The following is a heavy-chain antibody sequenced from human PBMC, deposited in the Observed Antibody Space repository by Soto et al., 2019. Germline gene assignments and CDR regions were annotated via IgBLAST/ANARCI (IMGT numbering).Heavy chain of an antibody. CDR3: ARDPLASGYDLTNWFDP. CDR2: ISSSSSTI. D-gene: IGHD5-12*01. Sequence: PGGSLRLSCAASGFTFSSYSMNWVRQAPGKGLEWVSYISSSSSTIYYADSVKGRFTISRDNAKNSLYLQMNSLRDEDTAVYYCARDPLASGYDLTNWFDPWGQGTLVTISS. CDR1: GFTFSSYS. J-gene: IGHJ5*02. V-gene: IGHV3-48*02.